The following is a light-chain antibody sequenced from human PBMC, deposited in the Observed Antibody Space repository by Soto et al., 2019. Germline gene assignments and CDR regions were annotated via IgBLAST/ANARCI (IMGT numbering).Light chain of an antibody. CDR3: ATWETSPSPHVV. CDR2: DNN. CDR1: SSNIGTNS. J-gene: IGLJ2*01. Sequence: QAVVTQPPSVSAAPGQRVTISCSGGSSNIGTNSVSWYQQVPGVAPKLLIYDNNRRPSEIPDRFSASKTGTSATLGIAGLQTGDEADYYCATWETSPSPHVVFGGGTKLTVL. V-gene: IGLV1-51*01.